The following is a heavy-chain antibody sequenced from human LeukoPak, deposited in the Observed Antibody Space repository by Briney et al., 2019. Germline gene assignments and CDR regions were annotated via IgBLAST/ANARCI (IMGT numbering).Heavy chain of an antibody. J-gene: IGHJ6*02. V-gene: IGHV4-59*01. Sequence: SETLSLTCTVSGGSISSYYWSWIRQPPGKGLVWIGYIYYSGSTNYNPSLKSRVTISVDTSKNQFSLKLSSVTAADTAVYYCARGRVFYGMDVWGQGTTVTVSS. D-gene: IGHD2-8*01. CDR1: GGSISSYY. CDR3: ARGRVFYGMDV. CDR2: IYYSGST.